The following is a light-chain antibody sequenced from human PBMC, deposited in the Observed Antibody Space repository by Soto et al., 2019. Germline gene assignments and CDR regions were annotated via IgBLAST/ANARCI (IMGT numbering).Light chain of an antibody. V-gene: IGKV1D-16*01. CDR2: AAS. CDR1: QDINSY. CDR3: QQYNIYTLA. J-gene: IGKJ4*01. Sequence: DVQMTQSPSSLSASVGDRVTITCRASQDINSYLAWYQQKPGNAPKSLIYAASSLQTGVPSRVNGSESGTDFTLTISTLQPEDSATYYCQQYNIYTLAFGGGTKVEIK.